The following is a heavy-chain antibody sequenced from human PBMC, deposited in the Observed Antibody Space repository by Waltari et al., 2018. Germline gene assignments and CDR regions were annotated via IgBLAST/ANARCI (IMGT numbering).Heavy chain of an antibody. J-gene: IGHJ5*02. CDR1: GGTFSSYA. D-gene: IGHD3-3*01. CDR2: VIPIFVTA. V-gene: IGHV1-69*12. Sequence: QVQLVQSGAEVKKPGSSVKVSCKASGGTFSSYAISWVRQAPGQGLEWMGGVIPIFVTATYAQKGQGRVTITADESTSTAYMELSSLRSEDTAVYYCARVPMDDFWSGGWFDPWGQGTLVTVSS. CDR3: ARVPMDDFWSGGWFDP.